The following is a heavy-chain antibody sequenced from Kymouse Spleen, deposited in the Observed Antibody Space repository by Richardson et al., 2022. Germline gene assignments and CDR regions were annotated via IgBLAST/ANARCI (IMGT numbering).Heavy chain of an antibody. V-gene: IGHV4-34*01. CDR1: GGSFSGYY. Sequence: QVQLQQWGAGLLKPSETLSLTCAVYGGSFSGYYWSWIRQPPGKGLEWIGEINHSGSTNYNPSLKSRVTISVDTSKNQFSLKLSSVTAADTAVYYCASITGTFYYYYGMDVWGQGTTVTVSS. D-gene: IGHD1-7*01. CDR2: INHSGST. CDR3: ASITGTFYYYYGMDV. J-gene: IGHJ6*02.